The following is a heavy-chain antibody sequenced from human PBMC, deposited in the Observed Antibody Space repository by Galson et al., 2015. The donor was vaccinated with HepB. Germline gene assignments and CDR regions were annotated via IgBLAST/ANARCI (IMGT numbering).Heavy chain of an antibody. Sequence: SLRLSCAASGFTFSDYYMSWIRQAPGKGLEWVSYISSSGSTIYYADSVKGRFTISRDNAKNSLYLQMNSLRSDDTAVYYCARGADYGGNEGDYWGQGTLVTVSS. CDR1: GFTFSDYY. D-gene: IGHD4-23*01. J-gene: IGHJ4*02. V-gene: IGHV3-11*01. CDR2: ISSSGSTI. CDR3: ARGADYGGNEGDY.